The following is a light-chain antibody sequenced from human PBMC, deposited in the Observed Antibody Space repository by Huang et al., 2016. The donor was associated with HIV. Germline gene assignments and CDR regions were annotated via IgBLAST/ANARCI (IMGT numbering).Light chain of an antibody. CDR3: QQRSAWPLT. J-gene: IGKJ4*01. V-gene: IGKV3-11*01. CDR1: QSVHSY. Sequence: EIVLTQSPATLSLSPGERATLSSRASQSVHSYLAWYQKKPGQAPRLLIYDASTRATGIPARFSGSGSGTDFTLTISNLQSEDFAVYYCQQRSAWPLTFGGGTKVEI. CDR2: DAS.